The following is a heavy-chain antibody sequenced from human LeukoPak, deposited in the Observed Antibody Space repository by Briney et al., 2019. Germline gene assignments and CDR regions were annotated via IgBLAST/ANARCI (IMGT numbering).Heavy chain of an antibody. Sequence: PAGSLTLSCTASSFTVRSNYRFWVRPAPGKGLKCVSVIYSDGSAYYADSVKGRFTISRDSSMNTLFLQMNSLRAEDTAMYYCAGALYYNYYETRYFAYWGQGAPVTVSS. CDR2: IYSDGSA. CDR3: AGALYYNYYETRYFAY. CDR1: SFTVRSNY. V-gene: IGHV3-53*01. J-gene: IGHJ4*02. D-gene: IGHD3-22*01.